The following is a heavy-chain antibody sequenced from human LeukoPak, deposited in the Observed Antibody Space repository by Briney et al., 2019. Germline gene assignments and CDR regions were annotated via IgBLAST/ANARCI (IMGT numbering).Heavy chain of an antibody. CDR2: ISGSGGST. V-gene: IGHV3-23*01. CDR3: AKDVMNSGSWGDY. CDR1: GSTFSSYA. D-gene: IGHD1-26*01. Sequence: GGSLRLSCAASGSTFSSYAMSWVRQAPGKGLEWVSAISGSGGSTYYADSVKGRFTISRDNSKNTLYLQMNSLRAEDTAVYYCAKDVMNSGSWGDYWGQGTLVTVSS. J-gene: IGHJ4*02.